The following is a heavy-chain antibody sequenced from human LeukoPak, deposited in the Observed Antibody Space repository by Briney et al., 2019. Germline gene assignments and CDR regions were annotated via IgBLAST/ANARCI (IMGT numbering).Heavy chain of an antibody. CDR3: AKDGRPGYISGWYLGSFDY. CDR1: GFTFSSYA. Sequence: GGSLRLSCAASGFTFSSYAMSWVRQAPGKGLEWVAAISGSGGSTYYADSVKGRVTISRDNSKNTVYLQMNSLRAEDTAVYYCAKDGRPGYISGWYLGSFDYWGQGTLVTVSS. D-gene: IGHD6-19*01. J-gene: IGHJ4*02. CDR2: ISGSGGST. V-gene: IGHV3-23*01.